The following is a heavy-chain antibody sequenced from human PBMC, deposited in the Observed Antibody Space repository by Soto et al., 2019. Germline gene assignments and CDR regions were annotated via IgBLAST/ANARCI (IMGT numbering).Heavy chain of an antibody. CDR3: ARGIVDTAMAYYYYYGMDV. CDR1: GGTFSSYA. CDR2: IIPIFGTA. D-gene: IGHD5-18*01. J-gene: IGHJ6*02. V-gene: IGHV1-69*13. Sequence: ASVKVSCKASGGTFSSYAISWVRQAPGQGLEWMGGIIPIFGTANYAQKFQGRVTITADESTSTAYMELSSLRSEDTAVYYCARGIVDTAMAYYYYYGMDVWGQGPTVTVSS.